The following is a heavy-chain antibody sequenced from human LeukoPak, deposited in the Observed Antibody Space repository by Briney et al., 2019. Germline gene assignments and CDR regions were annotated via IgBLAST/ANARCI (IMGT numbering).Heavy chain of an antibody. CDR3: ARGSTYYDSSGQVPFDY. Sequence: GGSLRLSCAASGFTFSSYSMNWVRQAPGKGLEWGSYISGSSSTIYYADSVKGRFTISRDNGKNALYLQMNSLRAEDTAVYYCARGSTYYDSSGQVPFDYWGQGTLVTVSS. CDR2: ISGSSSTI. J-gene: IGHJ4*02. CDR1: GFTFSSYS. D-gene: IGHD3-22*01. V-gene: IGHV3-48*01.